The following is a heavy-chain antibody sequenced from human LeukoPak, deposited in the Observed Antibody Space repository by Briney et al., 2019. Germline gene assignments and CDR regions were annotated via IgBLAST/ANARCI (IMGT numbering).Heavy chain of an antibody. CDR2: ISSSSSYI. D-gene: IGHD2-2*02. V-gene: IGHV3-21*01. CDR3: ASLQPLLYYYYYYYMDV. J-gene: IGHJ6*03. Sequence: GGSLRLSCAASGFTFSSYSMNWVRQAPGKGLEWVSSISSSSSYIYYADSVKGRFTISRDNAKNSLYLQMNSLRAEDTAVYYCASLQPLLYYYYYYYMDVWGKGTTVTVSS. CDR1: GFTFSSYS.